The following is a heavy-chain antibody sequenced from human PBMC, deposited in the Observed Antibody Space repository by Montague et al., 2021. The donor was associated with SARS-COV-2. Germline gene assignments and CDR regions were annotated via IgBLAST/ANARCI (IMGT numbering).Heavy chain of an antibody. Sequence: SLRLSCAAFGFTFSSYSMNWVRQAPGKGLEWVSSISSSSSYIYYADSVKGRFTISRDNAKNSLYLQMNSLRAEDTAVYYCARDSNYYDILTGYYTDPYFDDWGQGTLVTVSS. D-gene: IGHD3-9*01. CDR2: ISSSSSYI. V-gene: IGHV3-21*01. CDR1: GFTFSSYS. CDR3: ARDSNYYDILTGYYTDPYFDD. J-gene: IGHJ4*02.